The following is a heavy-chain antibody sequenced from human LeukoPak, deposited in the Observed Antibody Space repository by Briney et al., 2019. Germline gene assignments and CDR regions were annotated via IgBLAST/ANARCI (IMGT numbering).Heavy chain of an antibody. CDR2: IYTSGST. Sequence: SETLSLTCTVSGGSISSYYWSWIRQPAGKGLEWIGRIYTSGSTNYNPSLKSRVTMSVDTSKNQFSLKLSSVTAADTAVYYCAREKYDFWSGKVDYWGQGTLVTVSS. J-gene: IGHJ4*02. V-gene: IGHV4-4*07. D-gene: IGHD3-3*01. CDR3: AREKYDFWSGKVDY. CDR1: GGSISSYY.